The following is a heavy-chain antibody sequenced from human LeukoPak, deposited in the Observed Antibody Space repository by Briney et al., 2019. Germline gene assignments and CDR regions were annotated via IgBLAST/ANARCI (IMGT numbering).Heavy chain of an antibody. CDR3: ARVYVTVVRGRWFDP. J-gene: IGHJ5*02. Sequence: SETLSLTCAVYGGSLSGYSWTWIRQPPGKGLEWIGEIDHSGSTNYNASLTSRVIISADTSQNQFSLKLTSVTVADTAEYYCARVYVTVVRGRWFDPWGQGTLVTVSS. V-gene: IGHV4-34*01. CDR1: GGSLSGYS. D-gene: IGHD3-10*01. CDR2: IDHSGST.